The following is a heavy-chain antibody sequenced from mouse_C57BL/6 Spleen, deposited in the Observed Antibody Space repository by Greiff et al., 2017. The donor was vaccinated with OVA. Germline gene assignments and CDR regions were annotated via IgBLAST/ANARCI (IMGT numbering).Heavy chain of an antibody. J-gene: IGHJ2*01. Sequence: VQLQQSGAELARPGASVKLSCKASGYTFTSYGISGVKQRTGQGLEWIGEIYPRSGNTYYNEKFKGKATLTADKSSSTAYMELRSLTSEDSAVYFCARDDDYDEGFDYWGQGTTLTVSS. D-gene: IGHD2-4*01. CDR2: IYPRSGNT. CDR3: ARDDDYDEGFDY. V-gene: IGHV1-81*01. CDR1: GYTFTSYG.